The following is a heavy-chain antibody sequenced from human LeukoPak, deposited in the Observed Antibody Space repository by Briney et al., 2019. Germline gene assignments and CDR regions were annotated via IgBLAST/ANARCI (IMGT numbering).Heavy chain of an antibody. J-gene: IGHJ5*01. V-gene: IGHV3-7*05. Sequence: GGSLRLSCAASRFTFSNYWMSWVRQAPGKGLEWVVNINQGGSEKYYVDSVRGRFSISRDNAKNSLYLQMNSLRAEDTAVYYCARGPGIAVANSVGWFNSWGQGTLVTVSS. D-gene: IGHD6-19*01. CDR3: ARGPGIAVANSVGWFNS. CDR2: INQGGSEK. CDR1: RFTFSNYW.